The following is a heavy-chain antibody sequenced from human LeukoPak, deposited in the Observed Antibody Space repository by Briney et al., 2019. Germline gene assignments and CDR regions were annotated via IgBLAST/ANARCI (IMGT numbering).Heavy chain of an antibody. CDR2: INHSGST. D-gene: IGHD4-17*01. CDR1: GGSFSGYY. Sequence: SETLSLTCAVYGGSFSGYYWSWIRQPPGKGLEGIGEINHSGSTNYNPSLKSRVTISVDTSKNQFSLKLSSVTAADTAVYYCARIAAVTTGNYYYCYMDVWGKGTTVTVSS. V-gene: IGHV4-34*01. J-gene: IGHJ6*03. CDR3: ARIAAVTTGNYYYCYMDV.